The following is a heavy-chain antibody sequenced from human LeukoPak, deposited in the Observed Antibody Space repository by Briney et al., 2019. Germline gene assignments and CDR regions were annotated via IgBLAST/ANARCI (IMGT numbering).Heavy chain of an antibody. CDR3: AKAYYYDSSAYYSGRLLYFQH. Sequence: SGRSLRLSCAASGFTFSSYAMSWVRQPPGKGLEWVSAISAGGGSTYYADSVKGRFTICRDNSKNTLYLQMNSLRAEDTAVYYCAKAYYYDSSAYYSGRLLYFQHCGQGTLVTVSS. CDR2: ISAGGGST. V-gene: IGHV3-23*01. D-gene: IGHD3-22*01. CDR1: GFTFSSYA. J-gene: IGHJ1*01.